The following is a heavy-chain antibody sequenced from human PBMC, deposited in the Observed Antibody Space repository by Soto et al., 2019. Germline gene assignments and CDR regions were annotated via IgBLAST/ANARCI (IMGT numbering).Heavy chain of an antibody. V-gene: IGHV3-23*01. J-gene: IGHJ4*02. D-gene: IGHD2-15*01. Sequence: GGSLRLSCAASGFTFNTYAMNWVRQAPGKGLEWVSTISVSGDSAYFADSVRGRFTISRDNSKNTVYLQMNSLRADDTAMYYCATRHLSYCSGGTCNPFDFWGQGTLVTVSS. CDR3: ATRHLSYCSGGTCNPFDF. CDR1: GFTFNTYA. CDR2: ISVSGDSA.